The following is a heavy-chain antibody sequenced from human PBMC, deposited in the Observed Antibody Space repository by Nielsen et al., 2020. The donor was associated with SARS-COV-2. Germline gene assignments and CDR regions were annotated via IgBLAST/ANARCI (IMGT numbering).Heavy chain of an antibody. Sequence: CAASGFTFSTYGMHWVRQAPGKGLEWVAARAYDGSKKYYVDSVKGRFTISRDNSKNTLYLQMSSLREEDTAVYYCAKDWTAIVVVPSGGVDYWGQGTLVTVSS. D-gene: IGHD2-15*01. J-gene: IGHJ4*02. CDR2: RAYDGSKK. V-gene: IGHV3-30*18. CDR3: AKDWTAIVVVPSGGVDY. CDR1: GFTFSTYG.